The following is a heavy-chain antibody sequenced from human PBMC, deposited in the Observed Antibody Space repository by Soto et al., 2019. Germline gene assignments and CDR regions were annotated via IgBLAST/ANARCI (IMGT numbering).Heavy chain of an antibody. CDR2: VSYSGST. CDR1: GGSISSSSYF. CDR3: ARPTLYDFWNGMDV. D-gene: IGHD3-3*01. J-gene: IGHJ6*02. Sequence: PSETLSLTCTVSGGSISSSSYFWGWIRQTPGKGLEWIGSVSYSGSTYYNPSLKSRVTISVDTAKNQFSLKLRTVTAADTAVYYCARPTLYDFWNGMDVWGQGTTVTVSS. V-gene: IGHV4-39*01.